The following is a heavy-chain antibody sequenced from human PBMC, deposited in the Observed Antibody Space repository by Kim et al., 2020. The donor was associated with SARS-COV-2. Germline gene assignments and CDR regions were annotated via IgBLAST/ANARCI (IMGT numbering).Heavy chain of an antibody. D-gene: IGHD3-3*01. CDR2: ISYDGTDK. V-gene: IGHV3-30*18. CDR3: AKSLQPGVVYFYYYATDV. Sequence: GGSLRLSCAASGFTFSDTGIHWVRQAPAKGLEWVAVISYDGTDKYYLESVKGRFTISRDNSKNTLYLQMNSLRTDDSAIYYCAKSLQPGVVYFYYYATDV. CDR1: GFTFSDTG. J-gene: IGHJ6*01.